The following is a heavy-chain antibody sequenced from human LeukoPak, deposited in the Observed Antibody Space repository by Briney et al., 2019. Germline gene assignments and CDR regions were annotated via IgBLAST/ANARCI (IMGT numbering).Heavy chain of an antibody. V-gene: IGHV3-69-1*01. D-gene: IGHD6-19*01. CDR1: GFTFSNAW. CDR2: TVSRGTT. J-gene: IGHJ5*02. Sequence: GGSLRLSCAASGFTFSNAWMNWVRQAPGKGLEWVSSTVSRGTTQYADSVKGRFTVSRDTSKNTLYLQMNSLRADDTAVYYCAKCSTSAYTTGWCNWIDPWGQGTLVTVSS. CDR3: AKCSTSAYTTGWCNWIDP.